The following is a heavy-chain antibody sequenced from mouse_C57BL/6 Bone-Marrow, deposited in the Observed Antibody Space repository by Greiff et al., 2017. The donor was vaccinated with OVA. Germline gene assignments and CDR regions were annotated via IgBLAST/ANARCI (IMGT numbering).Heavy chain of an antibody. CDR3: ARNRDSSGQAFYFDY. V-gene: IGHV2-9-1*01. J-gene: IGHJ2*01. CDR2: IWTGGGT. CDR1: GFSLTSYA. Sequence: VKLMESGPGLVAPSQSLSITCTVSGFSLTSYAISWVRQPPGKGLEWLGVIWTGGGTNYNSALKSRLSISKDNSKSQGFLKMNRLQTDDTARYYCARNRDSSGQAFYFDYWGQGTTLTVSS. D-gene: IGHD3-2*02.